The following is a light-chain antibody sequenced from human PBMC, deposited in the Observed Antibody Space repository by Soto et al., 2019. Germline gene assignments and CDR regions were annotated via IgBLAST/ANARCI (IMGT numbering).Light chain of an antibody. CDR2: EGN. J-gene: IGLJ1*01. CDR1: SSDVGSYNL. V-gene: IGLV2-23*01. Sequence: QSALTQPASVSGSPGQSITISCTGTSSDVGSYNLVSWYQQHPGKAPKLMIYEGNKRPSGVSNRFSGSKSGNTASLTISGLQAEDAADYYCCSYAGSSTPYVFGTGTKLTVL. CDR3: CSYAGSSTPYV.